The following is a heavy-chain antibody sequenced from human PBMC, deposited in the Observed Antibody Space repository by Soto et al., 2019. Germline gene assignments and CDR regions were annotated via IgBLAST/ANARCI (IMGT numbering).Heavy chain of an antibody. CDR2: ISSSSSTI. V-gene: IGHV3-48*02. Sequence: EVQLVESGGGLVQPGGSLRLSCAASGFTFSSYSMNWVRQAPGKGLEWVSYISSSSSTIYYADSVKGRFTISRDNAKNSLYLQMNSLRDEDTAVYYCARGPYGDYPKVGRFVPWGQGTLVTVSS. D-gene: IGHD4-17*01. J-gene: IGHJ5*02. CDR1: GFTFSSYS. CDR3: ARGPYGDYPKVGRFVP.